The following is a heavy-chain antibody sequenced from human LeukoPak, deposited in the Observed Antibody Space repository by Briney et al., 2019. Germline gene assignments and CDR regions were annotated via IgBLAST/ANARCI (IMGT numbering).Heavy chain of an antibody. J-gene: IGHJ4*02. V-gene: IGHV1-8*01. D-gene: IGHD4-17*01. CDR3: ARIGGINGDYEGD. Sequence: ASVKVSCKSSGYTFTSYDINWVRQATGQGLGWMGWMNPNSGNTGYAQKFQGRVTMTRNTSISTAYMELSSLRSEDTAVYYCARIGGINGDYEGDWGQGTLVTVAS. CDR2: MNPNSGNT. CDR1: GYTFTSYD.